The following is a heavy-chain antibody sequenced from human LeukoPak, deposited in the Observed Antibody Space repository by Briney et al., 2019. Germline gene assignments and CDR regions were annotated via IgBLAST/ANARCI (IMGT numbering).Heavy chain of an antibody. J-gene: IGHJ4*02. CDR3: ARDDNWHFDY. Sequence: RSSVTLSFTSTGSSFTISSYTWSWIRQRPGEGLEWIGYIYYSGSTNYNPSLKSRVTISVDTSKNQFSLKLSSVTAADTAVYYCARDDNWHFDYWGQGTLVTVSS. CDR2: IYYSGST. CDR1: SFTISSYT. D-gene: IGHD1-20*01. V-gene: IGHV4-59*01.